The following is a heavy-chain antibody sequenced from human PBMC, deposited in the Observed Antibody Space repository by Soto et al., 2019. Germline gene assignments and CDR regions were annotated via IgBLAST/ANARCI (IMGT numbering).Heavy chain of an antibody. V-gene: IGHV3-7*01. CDR1: GFTFSSYW. Sequence: EVQLVESGGGLVQPGGSLRLSCAASGFTFSSYWMSWVRQAPGKGLEWVANIKQDGSEKSYVDSVKGRFTISRDNAKNSLYLKMNSLRAEDSAVYYCARDHGYSGFDYWGQGTLVTVSS. D-gene: IGHD5-12*01. J-gene: IGHJ4*02. CDR2: IKQDGSEK. CDR3: ARDHGYSGFDY.